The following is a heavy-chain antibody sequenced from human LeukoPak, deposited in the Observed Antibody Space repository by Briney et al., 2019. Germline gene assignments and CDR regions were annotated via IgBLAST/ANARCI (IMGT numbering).Heavy chain of an antibody. CDR1: GFTFSNYE. D-gene: IGHD3-10*01. CDR2: ISSSGSTI. V-gene: IGHV3-48*03. Sequence: QPGGSLRLSCAASGFTFSNYEMNWVRQAPGKGLEWVSYISSSGSTIYYADSVKGRFTISRDNAKNSLYLQMNSLRAEDTAVYYCARVTRGYYYMDVWGKGTTVTVPS. CDR3: ARVTRGYYYMDV. J-gene: IGHJ6*03.